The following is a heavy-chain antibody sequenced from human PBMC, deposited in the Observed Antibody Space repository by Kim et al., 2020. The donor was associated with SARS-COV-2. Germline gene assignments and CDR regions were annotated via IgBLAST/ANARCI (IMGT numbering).Heavy chain of an antibody. Sequence: ASVKVSCKASGYTFTSYGISWVRQAPGQGLEWMGWISAYNGNTNYAQKLQGRVTMTTDTSTSTAYMELRSLRSDDTAVYYCARVNYDSSGYYYVESWFDPWGQGTLVTVSS. CDR2: ISAYNGNT. V-gene: IGHV1-18*04. J-gene: IGHJ5*02. CDR3: ARVNYDSSGYYYVESWFDP. D-gene: IGHD3-22*01. CDR1: GYTFTSYG.